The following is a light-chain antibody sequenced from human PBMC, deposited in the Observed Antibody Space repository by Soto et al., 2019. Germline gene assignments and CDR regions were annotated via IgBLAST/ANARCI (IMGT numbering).Light chain of an antibody. CDR1: QSISTF. CDR3: QQSYYPPFT. V-gene: IGKV1-39*01. CDR2: AAS. J-gene: IGKJ3*01. Sequence: DIQITQSPSSLSASIGDRVTIACRANQSISTFLNWFQQKARKAPKLLIYAASTLQSGVPSRFTGSGSGTDFTLTITSIHPEDFANYYCQQSYYPPFTFGPGTKVDIK.